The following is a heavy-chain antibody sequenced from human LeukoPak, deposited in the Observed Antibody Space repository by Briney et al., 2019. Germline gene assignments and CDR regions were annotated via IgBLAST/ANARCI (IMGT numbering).Heavy chain of an antibody. D-gene: IGHD5-12*01. J-gene: IGHJ4*02. V-gene: IGHV3-23*01. Sequence: GGSLRLSCAPSGFTYISYAMSWVRQAPGKGREWVSGISGGGGSTYYADSVKGRFTISRENSKNTLYLQMNSLRAADTAVYYCAKETGYSGYDYGDYWGQGTLVTVSS. CDR3: AKETGYSGYDYGDY. CDR2: ISGGGGST. CDR1: GFTYISYA.